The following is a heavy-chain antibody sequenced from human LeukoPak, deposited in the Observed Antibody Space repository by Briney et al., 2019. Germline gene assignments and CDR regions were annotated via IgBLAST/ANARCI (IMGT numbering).Heavy chain of an antibody. D-gene: IGHD3-16*02. J-gene: IGHJ3*02. CDR2: ISYDGSNK. CDR1: GLTFRNYG. V-gene: IGHV3-30*03. Sequence: PGRSLRLSCAASGLTFRNYGMHWVRQAPGKGLEWVAVISYDGSNKYYADSVKGRFTISRDNSKNTLYLQMNSLRAEDTAVYYCALVTFGGVIAGSNAFDIWGQGTMVTVSS. CDR3: ALVTFGGVIAGSNAFDI.